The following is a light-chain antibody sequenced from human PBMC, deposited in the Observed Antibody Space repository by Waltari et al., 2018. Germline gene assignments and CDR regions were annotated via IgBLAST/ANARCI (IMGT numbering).Light chain of an antibody. V-gene: IGKV3-15*01. CDR1: QGISNN. J-gene: IGKJ3*01. CDR2: GAS. Sequence: EIELTQSPATLSASPGERVTLPFRARQGISNNLVWYQHKPGQSPRLLIYGASARATGVPERFSGSGYRTEFTLTISSLQSEDFAVYYCQQGTFGPGTKVDI. CDR3: QQGT.